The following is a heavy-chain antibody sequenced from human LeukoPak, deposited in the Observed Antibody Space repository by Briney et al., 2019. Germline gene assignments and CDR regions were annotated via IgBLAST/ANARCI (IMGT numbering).Heavy chain of an antibody. V-gene: IGHV3-53*04. CDR3: ASQGMTTVTYYYYGMDV. D-gene: IGHD4-17*01. Sequence: GGSLRLSCAASGFTVSSNYMSWVRQAPGKGLEWVSVIYSGGSTYYADSVKGRFTISRHNSKNTLYLQMNSLRAEDTAVYYCASQGMTTVTYYYYGMDVWGQGTTVTVSS. CDR1: GFTVSSNY. J-gene: IGHJ6*02. CDR2: IYSGGST.